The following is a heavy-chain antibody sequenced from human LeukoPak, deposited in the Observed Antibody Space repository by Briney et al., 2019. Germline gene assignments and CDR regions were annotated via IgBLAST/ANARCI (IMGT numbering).Heavy chain of an antibody. D-gene: IGHD3-10*01. J-gene: IGHJ6*02. CDR3: ARGLGYYGSGSSDYYGMDV. CDR1: GFTVSSNY. Sequence: GGYLRLSCAASGFTVSSNYMSWVRQAPGKGLEWVSVIYSGGSTYYADSVKGRFTISRDNSKNTLYLQMNSLRAEDTAVYYCARGLGYYGSGSSDYYGMDVWGQGTTVTVSS. CDR2: IYSGGST. V-gene: IGHV3-66*01.